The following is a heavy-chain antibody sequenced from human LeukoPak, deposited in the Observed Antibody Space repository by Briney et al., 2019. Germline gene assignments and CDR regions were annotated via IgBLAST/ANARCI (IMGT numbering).Heavy chain of an antibody. CDR2: ISGDERSR. Sequence: GGSLRLSCEASGFTFRDYWMHWVRQAPGKGLVWVSRISGDERSRACADSVKGRFTISRDNSKNTLYLQMNSLRVEDTGTYYCARDRAERNWTYHTLFDSWGQGTPVIVS. CDR1: GFTFRDYW. V-gene: IGHV3-74*01. J-gene: IGHJ4*02. CDR3: ARDRAERNWTYHTLFDS. D-gene: IGHD1-7*01.